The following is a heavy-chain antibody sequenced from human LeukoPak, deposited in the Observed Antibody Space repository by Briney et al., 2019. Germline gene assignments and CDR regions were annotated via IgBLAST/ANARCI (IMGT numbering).Heavy chain of an antibody. CDR1: GGSISSSNW. Sequence: PSETLSLTCAVSGGSISSSNWWPWVRQPPGKGLEWIGEIYHSGSTNYNPSLKSRVTISVDKSKNQFSLKLSSVTAADTAVYYCASGQQLVGAFDIWGQGTMVTVSS. V-gene: IGHV4-4*02. CDR3: ASGQQLVGAFDI. D-gene: IGHD6-13*01. J-gene: IGHJ3*02. CDR2: IYHSGST.